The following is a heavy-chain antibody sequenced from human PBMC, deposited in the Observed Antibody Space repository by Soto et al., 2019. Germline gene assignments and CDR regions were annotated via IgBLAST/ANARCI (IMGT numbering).Heavy chain of an antibody. V-gene: IGHV1-3*01. CDR1: GYTFTSYA. J-gene: IGHJ4*02. CDR2: INAGNGNT. Sequence: GASVTVSCKASGYTFTSYAMHWVRQAHGQRLEWMGWINAGNGNTKYSQKFQGRVTITRDTSASTAYMELSSLRSEDTAVYYCARADFPDIVVVPAAPDDYWGQGTLVTVSS. D-gene: IGHD2-2*01. CDR3: ARADFPDIVVVPAAPDDY.